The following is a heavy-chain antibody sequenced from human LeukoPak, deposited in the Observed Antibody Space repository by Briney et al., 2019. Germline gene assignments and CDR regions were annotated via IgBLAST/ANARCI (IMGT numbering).Heavy chain of an antibody. CDR2: INHSGST. CDR1: GGSISSSSYY. Sequence: PSETLSLTCTVSGGSISSSSYYWGWIRQPPGKGLEWIGEINHSGSTNYNPSLKSRVTISVDTSKNQFSLKLSSVTAADTAVYYCARGLLWFGERGSFDYWGQGTLVTVSS. J-gene: IGHJ4*02. D-gene: IGHD3-10*01. V-gene: IGHV4-39*07. CDR3: ARGLLWFGERGSFDY.